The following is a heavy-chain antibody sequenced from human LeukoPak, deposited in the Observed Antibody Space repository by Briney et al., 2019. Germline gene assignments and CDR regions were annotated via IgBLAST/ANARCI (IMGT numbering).Heavy chain of an antibody. CDR1: GGPISRYY. CDR3: ARDNCCSGGSCEVPFDP. J-gene: IGHJ5*02. CDR2: FYTSGST. D-gene: IGHD2-15*01. Sequence: PSETLSLTCTVSGGPISRYYWSWLRQPAGKGLEWIGRFYTSGSTNYNPSLKSRVTMSVDTSKNQFSLKLSSVTAAETAVYYCARDNCCSGGSCEVPFDPWGQGTLVTVSS. V-gene: IGHV4-4*07.